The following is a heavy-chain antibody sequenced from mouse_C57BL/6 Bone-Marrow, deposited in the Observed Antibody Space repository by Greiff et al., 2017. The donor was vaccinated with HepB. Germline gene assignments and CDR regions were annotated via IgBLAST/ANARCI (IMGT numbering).Heavy chain of an antibody. V-gene: IGHV2-2*01. CDR1: GFSLTSYG. CDR2: IWSGGST. Sequence: VQGVESGPGLVQPSQSLSITCTVSGFSLTSYGVHWVRQSPGKGLEWLGVIWSGGSTDYNAAFISRLSISKDNSKSQVFFKMNSLQADDTAIYYCARNPYYYGSSYWFAYWGQGTLVTVSA. D-gene: IGHD1-1*01. CDR3: ARNPYYYGSSYWFAY. J-gene: IGHJ3*01.